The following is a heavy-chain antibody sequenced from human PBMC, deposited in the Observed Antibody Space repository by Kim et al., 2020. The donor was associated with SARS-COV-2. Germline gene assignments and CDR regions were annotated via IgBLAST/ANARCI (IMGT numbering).Heavy chain of an antibody. D-gene: IGHD3-22*01. J-gene: IGHJ4*02. CDR2: IWYDGSIA. CDR1: GFTFNFFG. Sequence: GGSLRLSCAASGFTFNFFGMHWVRQAPGKGLEWVAVIWYDGSIAEYADSVKGRFTISRDNSKSTLYLQMNSLRAEDTAVYFCGRGDVSTGYLDYWGQGTLGTVSS. CDR3: GRGDVSTGYLDY. V-gene: IGHV3-33*01.